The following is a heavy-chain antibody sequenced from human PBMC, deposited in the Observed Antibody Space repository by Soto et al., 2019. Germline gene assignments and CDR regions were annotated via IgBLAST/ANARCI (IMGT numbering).Heavy chain of an antibody. CDR2: IIPIFGTA. V-gene: IGHV1-69*13. J-gene: IGHJ5*02. Sequence: ASVKVSCKASGGTFSSYAISWVRQAPGQGLEWMGGIIPIFGTANYAQKFQGRVTITADESTSTAYMELSSLRSEDTAAYYCARDRSTAAGTSNWFDPWGQGTLVTVSS. CDR3: ARDRSTAAGTSNWFDP. D-gene: IGHD6-13*01. CDR1: GGTFSSYA.